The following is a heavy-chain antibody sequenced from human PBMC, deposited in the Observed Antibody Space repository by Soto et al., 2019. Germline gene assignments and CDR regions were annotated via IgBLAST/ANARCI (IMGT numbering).Heavy chain of an antibody. Sequence: ASVKVSCKASGYTFTSYAMHWVRQAPGQGLEWMGWISAYNGNTNYAQKLQGRVTMTTDTSTSTAYMELRSLRSDDTAVYYCARDSYCSGGSCYPDAFDIWGQGTMVTVSS. V-gene: IGHV1-18*01. CDR2: ISAYNGNT. CDR3: ARDSYCSGGSCYPDAFDI. D-gene: IGHD2-15*01. CDR1: GYTFTSYA. J-gene: IGHJ3*02.